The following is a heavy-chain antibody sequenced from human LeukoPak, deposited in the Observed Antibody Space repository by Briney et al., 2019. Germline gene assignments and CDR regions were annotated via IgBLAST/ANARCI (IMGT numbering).Heavy chain of an antibody. CDR1: GFTFSSYA. J-gene: IGHJ4*02. D-gene: IGHD6-13*01. CDR2: ISGSGGST. Sequence: PGGSLRLSCAASGFTFSSYAMSWVRQAPGKGLEWVSAISGSGGSTCYADSVKGRFTISRDNSKNTLYLQMNSLRAEDTAVYYCASYSSSWYMFFDYWGQGTLVTVSS. V-gene: IGHV3-23*01. CDR3: ASYSSSWYMFFDY.